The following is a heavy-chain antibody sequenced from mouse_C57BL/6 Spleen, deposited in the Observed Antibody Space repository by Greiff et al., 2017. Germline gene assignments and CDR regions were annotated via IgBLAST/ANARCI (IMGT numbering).Heavy chain of an antibody. V-gene: IGHV1-64*01. CDR3: ARSSVYYGNYYAMDY. D-gene: IGHD2-1*01. CDR1: GYTFTSYW. Sequence: VQLQQSGAELVKPGASVKLSCKASGYTFTSYWMHWVKQRPGQGLEWIGMIRPNSGSTNYNEKFKSKATLTVDKASSTAYMQLSSLTSEDSAVYYCARSSVYYGNYYAMDYWGQGTSVTVSS. J-gene: IGHJ4*01. CDR2: IRPNSGST.